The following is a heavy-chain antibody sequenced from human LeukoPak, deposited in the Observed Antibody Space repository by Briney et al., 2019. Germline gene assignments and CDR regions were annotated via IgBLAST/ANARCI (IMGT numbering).Heavy chain of an antibody. CDR2: ISAYNGNT. CDR3: ARVAYYRVTMDQITDAFDI. CDR1: GYTFTSYG. Sequence: ASVKVSCKASGYTFTSYGISWVRQAPGQGLEWMGWISAYNGNTNYAQKLQGRVTMTTDTSTSTAYMELRSLRSDDTALYYCARVAYYRVTMDQITDAFDIWGRGTVVTVSP. V-gene: IGHV1-18*01. D-gene: IGHD4/OR15-4a*01. J-gene: IGHJ3*02.